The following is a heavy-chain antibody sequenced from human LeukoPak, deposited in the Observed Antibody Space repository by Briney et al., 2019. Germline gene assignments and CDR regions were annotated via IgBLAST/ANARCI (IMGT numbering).Heavy chain of an antibody. J-gene: IGHJ6*02. CDR2: ISAYNGNT. V-gene: IGHV1-18*01. Sequence: ASVKVSCKASGYTFTSYGISWVRQAPGQGLEWMGWISAYNGNTNYAQKFQGRVTITADESTSTAYMELSSLRSEDTAVYYCAREYLGIAAAGTLYYYYGMDVWGQGTTVTVSS. CDR1: GYTFTSYG. CDR3: AREYLGIAAAGTLYYYYGMDV. D-gene: IGHD6-13*01.